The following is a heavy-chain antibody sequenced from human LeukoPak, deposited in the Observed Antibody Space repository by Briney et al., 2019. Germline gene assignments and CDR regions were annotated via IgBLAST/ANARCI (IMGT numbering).Heavy chain of an antibody. V-gene: IGHV4-39*07. Sequence: KSSETLSLTCTVSGGSISSSSYYWGWIRQPPGKGLEWIGSIYYSGSTYYNPSLKSRVTISVDTSKNQFSLKLSSVTATDTAVYYCAREDSGSYYNFYYFYMDVWGKGTTVTISS. J-gene: IGHJ6*03. CDR3: AREDSGSYYNFYYFYMDV. D-gene: IGHD3-10*01. CDR2: IYYSGST. CDR1: GGSISSSSYY.